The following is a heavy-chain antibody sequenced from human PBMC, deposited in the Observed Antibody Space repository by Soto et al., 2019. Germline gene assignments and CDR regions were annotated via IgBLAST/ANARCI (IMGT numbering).Heavy chain of an antibody. Sequence: PGESLKISCKGSGYSFTSYWIGWVRQMPGKGLEWMGIIYPGDSDTRYSPSFQGQVTISADKSISTAYLQWRSLRASDTAIYYCARGRNTGWYEVWFDPWGQGTLVTVPS. CDR3: ARGRNTGWYEVWFDP. V-gene: IGHV5-51*01. CDR1: GYSFTSYW. J-gene: IGHJ5*02. CDR2: IYPGDSDT. D-gene: IGHD6-19*01.